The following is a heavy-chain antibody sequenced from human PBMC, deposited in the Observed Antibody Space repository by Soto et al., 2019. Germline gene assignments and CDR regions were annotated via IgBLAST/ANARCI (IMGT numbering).Heavy chain of an antibody. D-gene: IGHD2-15*01. J-gene: IGHJ3*02. CDR1: GFTFSSYA. Sequence: GGSLRLSCAASGFTFSSYAMSWVRQAPGKGLEWVSAISGSGGSTYYADSVKGRFTISRDNSKNTLYLQMNSLRAEDTAVYYCAKVGCSGGSCYYFGDDAFDIWGQGTMVTVSS. CDR3: AKVGCSGGSCYYFGDDAFDI. CDR2: ISGSGGST. V-gene: IGHV3-23*01.